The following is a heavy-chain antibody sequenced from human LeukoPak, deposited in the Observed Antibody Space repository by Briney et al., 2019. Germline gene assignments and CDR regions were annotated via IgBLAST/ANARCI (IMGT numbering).Heavy chain of an antibody. CDR3: ASGLVVAATDAFDI. CDR1: GFTFSSYA. D-gene: IGHD2-15*01. Sequence: GSLRLSCAASGFTFSSYAMSWIRQPAGKGLEWIGRIYTSGSTNYNPSLKSRVTISVDTSKNQFSLKLSSVTAADTAVYYCASGLVVAATDAFDIWGQGTMVTVSS. CDR2: IYTSGST. V-gene: IGHV4-4*07. J-gene: IGHJ3*02.